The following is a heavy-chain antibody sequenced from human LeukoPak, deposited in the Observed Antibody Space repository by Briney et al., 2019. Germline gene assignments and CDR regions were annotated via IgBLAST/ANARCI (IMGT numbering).Heavy chain of an antibody. CDR2: IKQDGSEK. V-gene: IGHV3-7*01. Sequence: GGSLRLSCAASGFTFSNAWMSWVRQAPGKELECVANIKQDGSEKYYVDSVKGRFTISRDNAKNSLYLQMNSLRAEDTAMYYCASIDYWGQGTLVTVSS. J-gene: IGHJ4*02. CDR1: GFTFSNAW. CDR3: ASIDY.